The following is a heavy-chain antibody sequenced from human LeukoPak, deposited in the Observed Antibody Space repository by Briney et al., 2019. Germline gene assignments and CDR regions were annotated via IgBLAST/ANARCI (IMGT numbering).Heavy chain of an antibody. CDR1: GGSINSYY. CDR2: IYYSGST. CDR3: ARGRHGSEGYYYYYMDV. J-gene: IGHJ6*03. D-gene: IGHD3-10*01. V-gene: IGHV4-59*12. Sequence: PSETLSLTCTVSGGSINSYYWNWIRQPPGKGLEWIGYIYYSGSTNYNPSLKSRVTISVDTSKNQFSLKLSSVTAADTAVYYCARGRHGSEGYYYYYMDVWGQGTLVTVSS.